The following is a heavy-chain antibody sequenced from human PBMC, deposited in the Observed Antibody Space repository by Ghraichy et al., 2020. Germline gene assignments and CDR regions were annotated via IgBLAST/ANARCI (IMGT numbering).Heavy chain of an antibody. Sequence: SQTLSLTCTVSGGYIPSHYWSWIRQPPGKGLEWIGYLASSGNTDYNPSLKSRVSISVDTSKSQFSLNLTSVTAADTAVYFCVRHGGGSGWLRVPEYWGQGTLVTVSS. J-gene: IGHJ4*02. CDR3: VRHGGGSGWLRVPEY. CDR1: GGYIPSHY. V-gene: IGHV4-59*08. CDR2: LASSGNT. D-gene: IGHD6-19*01.